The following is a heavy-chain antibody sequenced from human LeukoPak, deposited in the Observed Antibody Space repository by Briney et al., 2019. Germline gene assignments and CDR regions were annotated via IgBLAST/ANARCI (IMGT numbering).Heavy chain of an antibody. CDR2: INPSSGST. Sequence: ASVKVSCKASGYTFTSYGISWVRQAPGQGLEWMGIINPSSGSTSYAQKFQGRVTMTRDKSTTTVYMELSSLRSEDTAVYYCARDVGDSGYDWGYWGQGTLVTVSS. D-gene: IGHD5-12*01. CDR3: ARDVGDSGYDWGY. V-gene: IGHV1-46*01. CDR1: GYTFTSYG. J-gene: IGHJ4*02.